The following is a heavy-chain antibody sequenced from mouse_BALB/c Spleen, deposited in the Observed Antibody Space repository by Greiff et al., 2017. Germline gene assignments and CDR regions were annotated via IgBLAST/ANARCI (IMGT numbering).Heavy chain of an antibody. V-gene: IGHV1-66*01. CDR2: IFPGRGNT. D-gene: IGHD1-3*01. CDR1: GYSFTSYY. CDR3: ASSLTWSCFAY. J-gene: IGHJ3*01. Sequence: QVQLQQSGPELVKPGASVKISCKASGYSFTSYYIHWVKQRPGQGLEWLGGIFPGRGNTNYNEKFRGKATLTADTYSSSAYMQLSSLTSEDSAVYSCASSLTWSCFAYWGQGTLVTVSA.